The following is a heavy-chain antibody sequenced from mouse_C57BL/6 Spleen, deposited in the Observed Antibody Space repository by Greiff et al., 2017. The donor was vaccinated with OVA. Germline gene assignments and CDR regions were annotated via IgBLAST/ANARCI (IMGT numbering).Heavy chain of an antibody. CDR1: GFTFSSYG. V-gene: IGHV5-6*01. Sequence: DVHLVESGGDLVKPGGSLKLSCASSGFTFSSYGMSWVRQTPDKRLEWVATISSGGSYTYYPDSVKGRFTISRDNAKNTLYLQMSSLKSEDTAMYYCARHAGLLRFDYWGQGTTLTVSS. J-gene: IGHJ2*01. CDR3: ARHAGLLRFDY. D-gene: IGHD1-1*01. CDR2: ISSGGSYT.